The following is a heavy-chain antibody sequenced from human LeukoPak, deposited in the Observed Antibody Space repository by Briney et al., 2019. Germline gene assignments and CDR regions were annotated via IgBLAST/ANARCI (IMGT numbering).Heavy chain of an antibody. D-gene: IGHD3-10*01. V-gene: IGHV4-31*03. J-gene: IGHJ4*02. CDR2: IYYSGST. CDR3: ARVFGVVRGEGIIDY. Sequence: SEILSLTCTVSGGSISSGGYYWSWIRQHPGKGLEWIGYIYYSGSTYYNPSLKSRVTISVDTSKNQFSLKLSSVTAADTAVYYCARVFGVVRGEGIIDYWGQGTLDTVSS. CDR1: GGSISSGGYY.